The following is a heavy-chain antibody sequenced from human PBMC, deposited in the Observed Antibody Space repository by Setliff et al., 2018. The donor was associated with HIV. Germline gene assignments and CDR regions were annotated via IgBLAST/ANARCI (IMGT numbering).Heavy chain of an antibody. J-gene: IGHJ5*02. CDR1: GYTFTTYD. Sequence: ASVKVSCKASGYTFTTYDINWVRQVPGQGLEWMGWMNPNSGNTGFAHSFQGRVTMTRDTSISTAYMELSSLRSEDTAVYYCARGVSSGWGNWFDPWGQGTLVTVSS. CDR3: ARGVSSGWGNWFDP. D-gene: IGHD6-19*01. V-gene: IGHV1-8*02. CDR2: MNPNSGNT.